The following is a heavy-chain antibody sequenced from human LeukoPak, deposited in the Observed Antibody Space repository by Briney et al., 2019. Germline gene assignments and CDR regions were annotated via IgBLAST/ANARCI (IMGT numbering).Heavy chain of an antibody. V-gene: IGHV3-23*01. J-gene: IGHJ6*03. CDR2: ITDSGGST. CDR1: RFTFTSYA. Sequence: GGSLRLSCAASRFTFTSYAMSWVRQAPGKGLEWVSSITDSGGSTYYADSVKGRFTISRDNSKNTLYLQMNSLKTEDTAVYYCTRREYSGYDFYYYYYMDVWGKGTTVTVSS. CDR3: TRREYSGYDFYYYYYMDV. D-gene: IGHD5-12*01.